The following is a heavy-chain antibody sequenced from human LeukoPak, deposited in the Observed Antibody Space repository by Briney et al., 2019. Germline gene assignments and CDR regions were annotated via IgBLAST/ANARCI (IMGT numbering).Heavy chain of an antibody. CDR2: IIPIFGTA. Sequence: ASVKVAFKASGGTFSSYAISWVRQAPGQGLEWMGGIIPIFGTANYAQKFQGRVTITADESTSTACMELSSLRSEDTAVYYCARDEGGYRTVAHFYFDYWGQGTLVTVSS. D-gene: IGHD6-13*01. CDR3: ARDEGGYRTVAHFYFDY. CDR1: GGTFSSYA. V-gene: IGHV1-69*13. J-gene: IGHJ4*02.